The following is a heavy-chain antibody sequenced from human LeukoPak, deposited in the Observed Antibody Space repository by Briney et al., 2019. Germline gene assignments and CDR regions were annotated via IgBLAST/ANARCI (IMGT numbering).Heavy chain of an antibody. V-gene: IGHV3-30*04. CDR3: ARDGVAGAYFDY. D-gene: IGHD6-19*01. Sequence: GGSLRVSCAASGCTFSSYAMHWVRQAPGKGLEWVAVISYDGSNKYYADSVKGRFTISRDNSKNTLYLQMNSLRAEDTAVYYCARDGVAGAYFDYWGQGTLVTVSS. CDR2: ISYDGSNK. CDR1: GCTFSSYA. J-gene: IGHJ4*02.